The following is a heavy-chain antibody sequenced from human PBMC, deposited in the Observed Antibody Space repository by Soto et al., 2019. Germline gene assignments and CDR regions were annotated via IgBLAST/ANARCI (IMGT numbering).Heavy chain of an antibody. J-gene: IGHJ6*02. Sequence: QVQLVQSGAEGKKPGSSVKVSCKASGGTFSSYAISWVRQAPGQGLEWMGGIIPIFGTANYAQKFQGRVTITADESTSTAYMELSSLRSEETAVYYCARDRGGYCTNGVCGPGYYYYGMDVWGQGTTVPVSS. D-gene: IGHD2-8*01. CDR3: ARDRGGYCTNGVCGPGYYYYGMDV. CDR2: IIPIFGTA. CDR1: GGTFSSYA. V-gene: IGHV1-69*01.